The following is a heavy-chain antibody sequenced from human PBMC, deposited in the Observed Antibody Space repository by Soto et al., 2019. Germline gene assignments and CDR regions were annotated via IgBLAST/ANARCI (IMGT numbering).Heavy chain of an antibody. CDR3: ARVRGYRHNWFDP. V-gene: IGHV4-34*01. Sequence: SETLSLTCAVYGGSFSCYYWIWIRQPPGKGLEWIGEINHSGSTNYNPSLKSRVTISVDTSKNQFSLKLSSVTAADTAVYYCARVRGYRHNWFDPWGQGTLVTVSS. CDR2: INHSGST. D-gene: IGHD5-18*01. CDR1: GGSFSCYY. J-gene: IGHJ5*02.